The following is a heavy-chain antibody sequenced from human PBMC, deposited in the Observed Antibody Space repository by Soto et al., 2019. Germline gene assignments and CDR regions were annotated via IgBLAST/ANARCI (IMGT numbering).Heavy chain of an antibody. V-gene: IGHV4-59*01. Sequence: SQSLSLTCTLSGGSISSYYWSWIRQPPGKGLEWIGYIYYSGSTNYNPSLKSRVTISVDPSKNQFSLKLSSVTAADTAVYYCARESYDILTGYPKNHRNSGMDVWGQGTMVTVSS. J-gene: IGHJ6*02. CDR2: IYYSGST. CDR1: GGSISSYY. CDR3: ARESYDILTGYPKNHRNSGMDV. D-gene: IGHD3-9*01.